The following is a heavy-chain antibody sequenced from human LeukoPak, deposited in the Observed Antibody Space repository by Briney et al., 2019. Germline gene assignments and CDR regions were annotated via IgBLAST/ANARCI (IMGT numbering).Heavy chain of an antibody. CDR2: INPSGGST. V-gene: IGHV1-46*01. CDR1: GYTFTSYY. J-gene: IGHJ6*03. D-gene: IGHD4-17*01. CDR3: ARRVGATVTQSYYYYYMDV. Sequence: ASVKVSCKASGYTFTSYYMHWVRQAPGQGLEWMGIINPSGGSTSYAQKFQGRATMTRDTSTSTVYMELSSLRSEDTAVYYRARRVGATVTQSYYYYYMDVWGKGTTVTVSS.